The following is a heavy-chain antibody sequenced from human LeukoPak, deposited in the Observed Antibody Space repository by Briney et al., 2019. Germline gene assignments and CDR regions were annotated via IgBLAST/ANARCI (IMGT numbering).Heavy chain of an antibody. CDR3: ARLGDSSSRLYYFDY. D-gene: IGHD6-6*01. V-gene: IGHV4-31*03. CDR2: FHYSGST. Sequence: SQTLSLTCTVSGGSISSGGYYWSWIRQHPGKGLEWIGYFHYSGSTNYNPSLKSRVTISVDTSKNQFSLKLSSVTAADTAVYYCARLGDSSSRLYYFDYWGQGTLVTVSS. J-gene: IGHJ4*02. CDR1: GGSISSGGYY.